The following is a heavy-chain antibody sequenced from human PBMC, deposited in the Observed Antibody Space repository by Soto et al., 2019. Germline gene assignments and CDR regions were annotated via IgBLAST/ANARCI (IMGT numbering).Heavy chain of an antibody. V-gene: IGHV1-2*02. CDR2: ISPNNGDT. Sequence: ASVQVSFMVSGYTYTAYYIHWVRQAPGQGLEWMGWISPNNGDTNYGQRIQGRVTMTRDTSISTAYMELSSLRADDTAVYYCAALHEYSGYDRGFWGQGTRVTVSS. D-gene: IGHD5-12*01. CDR3: AALHEYSGYDRGF. J-gene: IGHJ4*02. CDR1: GYTYTAYY.